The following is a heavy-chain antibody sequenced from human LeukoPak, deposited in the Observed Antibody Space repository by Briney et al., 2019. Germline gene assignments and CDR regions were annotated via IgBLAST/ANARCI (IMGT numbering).Heavy chain of an antibody. CDR2: IKQDGSEK. D-gene: IGHD3-16*01. CDR1: GFTFSDYY. Sequence: GGSLRLSCAASGFTFSDYYMSWIRQAPGKGLEWVANIKQDGSEKYYVDSVKGRFTISRNNAKNSLYLQMNSLRAEDTAMYYCARLGIYDYVWGSADYWGQGTLVTVSS. J-gene: IGHJ4*02. CDR3: ARLGIYDYVWGSADY. V-gene: IGHV3-7*01.